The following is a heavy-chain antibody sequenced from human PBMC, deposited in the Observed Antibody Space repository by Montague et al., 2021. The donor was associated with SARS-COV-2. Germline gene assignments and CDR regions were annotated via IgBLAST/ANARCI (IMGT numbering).Heavy chain of an antibody. Sequence: SETLSLTCTVSDGSINNYYWSWIRQPPGKGLEWIGDIYYSGSTNYNPSLKIRVTISVDTSTNQFSLRLSSVSAADTAAYHCSRGGSHSADYYYSGMDVWGQGTTVTVSS. CDR2: IYYSGST. J-gene: IGHJ6*02. CDR3: SRGGSHSADYYYSGMDV. D-gene: IGHD2-15*01. V-gene: IGHV4-59*01. CDR1: DGSINNYY.